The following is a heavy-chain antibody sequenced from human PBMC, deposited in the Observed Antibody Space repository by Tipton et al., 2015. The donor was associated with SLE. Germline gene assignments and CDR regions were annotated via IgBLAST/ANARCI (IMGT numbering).Heavy chain of an antibody. CDR3: AREWSSFDF. D-gene: IGHD2-15*01. CDR1: GGSTNTGGSY. Sequence: TLSLTCSVSGGSTNTGGSYWGWIRQRPGKGLEWLGYIFHSGTTYYNPSLKSRVTISLDTSKNLFSLTLTSVTAADTAVYYCAREWSSFDFWGQGTLVTVSS. CDR2: IFHSGTT. V-gene: IGHV4-31*03. J-gene: IGHJ4*02.